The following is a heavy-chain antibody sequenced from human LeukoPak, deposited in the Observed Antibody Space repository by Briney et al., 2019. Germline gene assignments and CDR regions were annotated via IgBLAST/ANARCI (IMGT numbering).Heavy chain of an antibody. D-gene: IGHD3-9*01. J-gene: IGHJ3*01. V-gene: IGHV4-39*01. Sequence: SETLSLTCTVSGASISDSSYYWGWIRQPPGKGLEWIASIHYGGSSDCNPSLKRRVTISVDTSKNQFSLKLNSVTAADTAVYYCARQTKYYDILTGYRPDAFDVWGQGTMVTVSS. CDR3: ARQTKYYDILTGYRPDAFDV. CDR2: IHYGGSS. CDR1: GASISDSSYY.